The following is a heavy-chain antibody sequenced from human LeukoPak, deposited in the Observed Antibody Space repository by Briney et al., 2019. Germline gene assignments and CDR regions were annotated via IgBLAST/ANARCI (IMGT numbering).Heavy chain of an antibody. J-gene: IGHJ6*02. CDR2: IKQDGSEK. D-gene: IGHD6-13*01. V-gene: IGHV3-7*01. CDR3: ARDSNGLPYSTYTEDYYYYYGMDV. Sequence: QTGGSLRLSCAASGFTFSSYWMSWVRQAPGKGLEWVANIKQDGSEKYYVDSVKGRFTISRDNAKNSLYLQMNSLRAEDTAVYYCARDSNGLPYSTYTEDYYYYYGMDVWGQGTTVTVSS. CDR1: GFTFSSYW.